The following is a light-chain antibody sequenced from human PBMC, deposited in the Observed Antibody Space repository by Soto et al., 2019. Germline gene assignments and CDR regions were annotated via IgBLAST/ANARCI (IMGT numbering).Light chain of an antibody. CDR2: GAS. CDR3: QQYGSSPLT. CDR1: QSVSSSY. V-gene: IGKV3-20*01. J-gene: IGKJ4*01. Sequence: EIVLTQSPGTLYLSPGERATLSCRASQSVSSSYLARYQQKPGQAPRLLIYGASSRATGIPDRFSGSGSGTDFTLTISRLEPEDFAVYYCQQYGSSPLTFGGGTKVDIK.